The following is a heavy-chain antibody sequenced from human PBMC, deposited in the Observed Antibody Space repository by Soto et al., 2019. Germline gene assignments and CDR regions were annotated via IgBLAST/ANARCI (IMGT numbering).Heavy chain of an antibody. V-gene: IGHV4-28*03. CDR1: DYSISSGSSF. D-gene: IGHD3-3*01. Sequence: PSETLSLTCAVSDYSISSGSSFWGWIRQPPGKGLEWIGYIHSGGSTYYNPSLKSRVTMSVDTAKNQFSLKLSSVTAADTAVYFCARAPGETIFGVVIKHNWFDPWGQGTLVT. CDR3: ARAPGETIFGVVIKHNWFDP. CDR2: IHSGGST. J-gene: IGHJ5*02.